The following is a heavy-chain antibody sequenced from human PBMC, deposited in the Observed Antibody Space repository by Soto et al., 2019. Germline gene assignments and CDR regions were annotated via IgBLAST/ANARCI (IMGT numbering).Heavy chain of an antibody. J-gene: IGHJ4*02. V-gene: IGHV3-23*01. CDR3: AKSRYSDSSGDFYDY. Sequence: PGGSLRLSCAASGFTFSSYGMHWVRQAPGKGLEWVSGIGDSGRTTYYADSVKGRFTISRDNSNNTLFLQMNSLRAEDTAVYYCAKSRYSDSSGDFYDYWGQGTLVTVSS. D-gene: IGHD3-22*01. CDR2: IGDSGRTT. CDR1: GFTFSSYG.